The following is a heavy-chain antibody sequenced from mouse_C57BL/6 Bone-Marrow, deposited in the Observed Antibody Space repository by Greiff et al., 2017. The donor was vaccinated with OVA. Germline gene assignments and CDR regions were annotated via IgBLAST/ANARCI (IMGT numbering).Heavy chain of an antibody. CDR1: GFTLTSYG. Sequence: QVHVKQSGPGLVQPSPSLSITCTASGFTLTSYGVHWVRQSPGQGLEWLGVIWSGGSTDYNAAFISRLSISKDNSKSQVYFKMNSLQADDTAIYYCARDSPYYYGSSDGFEYWGKGTTLTVSS. J-gene: IGHJ2*01. CDR2: IWSGGST. CDR3: ARDSPYYYGSSDGFEY. V-gene: IGHV2-2*01. D-gene: IGHD1-1*01.